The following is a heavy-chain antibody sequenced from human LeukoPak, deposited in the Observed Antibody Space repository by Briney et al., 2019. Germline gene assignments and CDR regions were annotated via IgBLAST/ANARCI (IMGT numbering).Heavy chain of an antibody. CDR2: IYYSGST. Sequence: SETLSLTCTVSGGSISSYYWSWIRQPPGKGLEWIGYIYYSGSTNYNPSLKSRVTISVDTSKNQFSLKLSFVTAADTAVYYCARVAGSGSYYRILYYFDYWGQGTLVTVSS. CDR3: ARVAGSGSYYRILYYFDY. D-gene: IGHD1-26*01. CDR1: GGSISSYY. V-gene: IGHV4-59*08. J-gene: IGHJ4*02.